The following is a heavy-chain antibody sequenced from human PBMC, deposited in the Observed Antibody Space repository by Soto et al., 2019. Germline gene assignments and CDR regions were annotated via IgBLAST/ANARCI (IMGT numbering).Heavy chain of an antibody. Sequence: SETLSLTCAVYDGSFSGYYWSWIRQPPGKGLEWIGEINHSGTIRYNPSLTSRVSIELETSKNQFSLRLNSVTAADTAVYYCARLGAYFQSLDPWGPGTLVTVSS. CDR3: ARLGAYFQSLDP. J-gene: IGHJ5*02. D-gene: IGHD2-21*01. CDR1: DGSFSGYY. CDR2: INHSGTI. V-gene: IGHV4-34*01.